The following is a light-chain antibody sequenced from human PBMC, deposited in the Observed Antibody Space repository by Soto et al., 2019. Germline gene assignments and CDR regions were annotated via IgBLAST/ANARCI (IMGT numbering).Light chain of an antibody. J-gene: IGLJ2*01. Sequence: QSVLTQPPSVSAAPGQKVTISCSGSSSNIGNNYVSWYQQLPGTAPKLLISHNNERPSGTPDRFSGSKSGTSATLGITGLQTGDEADYYCGTWDSSLTAGVFGGGTKLTVL. CDR2: HNN. CDR1: SSNIGNNY. CDR3: GTWDSSLTAGV. V-gene: IGLV1-51*01.